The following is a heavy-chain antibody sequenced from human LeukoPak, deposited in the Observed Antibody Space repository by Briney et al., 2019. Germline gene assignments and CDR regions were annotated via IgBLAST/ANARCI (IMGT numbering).Heavy chain of an antibody. CDR1: GYTFTSYG. Sequence: ASVKVSCKASGYTFTSYGISWVRQAPGQGLEWMGWISAYNGNTNYAQKLQGRVTMTTDTSTSTAYMELRSLRSDDTAVYYCARDPLYCSGGSCYSGIWFDPWVPGIPLTVSS. J-gene: IGHJ5*02. V-gene: IGHV1-18*01. CDR3: ARDPLYCSGGSCYSGIWFDP. CDR2: ISAYNGNT. D-gene: IGHD2-15*01.